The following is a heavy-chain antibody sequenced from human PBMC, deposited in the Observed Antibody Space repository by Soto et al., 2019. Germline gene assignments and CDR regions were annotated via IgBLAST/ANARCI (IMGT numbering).Heavy chain of an antibody. CDR3: ARYYGDYKNDFDY. D-gene: IGHD4-17*01. Sequence: QLQLQESGPGLVKPSETLSLTCTVSGGSISSSDNFWGWIRQPPGKGLELIGSIYYSGSTYNNPSLNSRITLSVYTAKNQFSLKLNSVTAADTAVYYCARYYGDYKNDFDYWGQGTLVTVSS. CDR2: IYYSGST. V-gene: IGHV4-39*01. J-gene: IGHJ4*02. CDR1: GGSISSSDNF.